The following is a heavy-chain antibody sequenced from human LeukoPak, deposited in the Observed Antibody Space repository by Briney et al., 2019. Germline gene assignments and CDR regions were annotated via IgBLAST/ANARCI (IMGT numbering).Heavy chain of an antibody. D-gene: IGHD3-10*01. CDR3: GRSSGSLFYYYYMDV. V-gene: IGHV1-2*06. J-gene: IGHJ6*03. CDR2: INANSGGT. Sequence: GASVKVTCKTSGYIFTDYYMHWVRQAPGQGLEWMGRINANSGGTNYAQKFQGRVSLTRDTSISTTYMELSRLRSDDTAVYYCGRSSGSLFYYYYMDVWGKGTTVTVSS. CDR1: GYIFTDYY.